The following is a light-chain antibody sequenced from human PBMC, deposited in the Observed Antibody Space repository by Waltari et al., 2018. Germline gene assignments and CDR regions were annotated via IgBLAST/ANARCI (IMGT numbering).Light chain of an antibody. Sequence: DIQMTQSPSSLSASVGDRVTITCRASQTISRYLNWYQQKPGKAPNLLISAASSLQSGVPSRFSGSASGTAFTLTISSLQADDFATYYCLQYNSYPWTFGQGTTVEIK. J-gene: IGKJ1*01. CDR2: AAS. V-gene: IGKV1-17*01. CDR1: QTISRY. CDR3: LQYNSYPWT.